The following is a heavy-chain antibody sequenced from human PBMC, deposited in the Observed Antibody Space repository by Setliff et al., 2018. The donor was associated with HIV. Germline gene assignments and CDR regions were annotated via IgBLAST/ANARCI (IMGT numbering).Heavy chain of an antibody. CDR2: IRFDGGDK. J-gene: IGHJ4*02. D-gene: IGHD6-19*01. CDR3: AKDYSSGWFDY. CDR1: GFTFSSYT. Sequence: GGSLRLSCAASGFTFSSYTMHWIRQAPDKGLEWVAFIRFDGGDKYYADSVKGRFTISRDNSKNTLYPQMNSLRAEDTAVFYCAKDYSSGWFDYWGQGTLVTVSS. V-gene: IGHV3-30*02.